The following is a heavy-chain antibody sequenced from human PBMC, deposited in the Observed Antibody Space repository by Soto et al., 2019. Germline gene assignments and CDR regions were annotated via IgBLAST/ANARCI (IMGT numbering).Heavy chain of an antibody. CDR2: IIPIFGTA. CDR3: ASFLVVVQAAMIRDYYYYGMDV. CDR1: GGTFSSYA. V-gene: IGHV1-69*13. J-gene: IGHJ6*02. Sequence: SVKVSCKASGGTFSSYAISWVRQAPGQGLEWMGGIIPIFGTANYAQKFQGRVTITADESTSTAYMELSSLRSEDTAVYYCASFLVVVQAAMIRDYYYYGMDVWGQGTTVTVSS. D-gene: IGHD2-2*01.